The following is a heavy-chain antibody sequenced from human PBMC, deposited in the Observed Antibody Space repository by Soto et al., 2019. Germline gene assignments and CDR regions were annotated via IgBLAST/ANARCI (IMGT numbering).Heavy chain of an antibody. Sequence: GESLKISCKGSGYRFTTSWIGWVRQMPGKGLEWMGIIYPSDSDTRYSPSFEGQVTISANKSITTAYLQWSSLKASDTAMYYCARRRGAEFDYWGQGTLVTVSS. CDR2: IYPSDSDT. V-gene: IGHV5-51*01. CDR3: ARRRGAEFDY. D-gene: IGHD3-10*01. CDR1: GYRFTTSW. J-gene: IGHJ4*02.